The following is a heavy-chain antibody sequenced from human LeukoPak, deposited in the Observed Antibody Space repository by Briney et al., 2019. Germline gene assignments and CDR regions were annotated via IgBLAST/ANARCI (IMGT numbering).Heavy chain of an antibody. CDR3: TSSSFDY. CDR2: ISWNSGSI. CDR1: GFTFDDYA. J-gene: IGHJ4*02. Sequence: SLRLSCAASGFTFDDYAMHWVRQAPGKGLEWVSGISWNSGSIGYADSVKGRFTISRDNAKNSLYLQMNSLRAEDMALYYCTSSSFDYWGQGTLVTVSS. V-gene: IGHV3-9*03. D-gene: IGHD6-6*01.